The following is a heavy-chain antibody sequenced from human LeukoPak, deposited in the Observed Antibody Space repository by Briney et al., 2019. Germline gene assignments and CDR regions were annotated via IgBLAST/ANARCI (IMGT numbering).Heavy chain of an antibody. V-gene: IGHV3-74*01. CDR3: ARDLRVHYYDSSGNYFDY. D-gene: IGHD3-22*01. Sequence: PGGSLRLSCAASGFTLSNYWMHWVRQAPGEGLVWVSRIDPDGITTNYADSVKGRFTTSRDNSKNTLYLQMNTLRAEDTAVYFCARDLRVHYYDSSGNYFDYWGQGTLVTVSS. CDR1: GFTLSNYW. J-gene: IGHJ4*02. CDR2: IDPDGITT.